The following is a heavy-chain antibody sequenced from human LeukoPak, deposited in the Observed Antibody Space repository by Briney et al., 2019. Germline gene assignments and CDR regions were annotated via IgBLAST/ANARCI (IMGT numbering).Heavy chain of an antibody. J-gene: IGHJ3*02. CDR1: GYTFTGYY. V-gene: IGHV1-2*06. CDR3: ARQGMWGAFDI. D-gene: IGHD1-26*01. Sequence: ASVKVSCKASGYTFTGYYLHWVRQAPGQGLEWMGRINPNSGDTNYAQNFQGRVTMTRDTSISTVHMELTRLRSDDTAVYYCARQGMWGAFDIWGQGTMVTVSS. CDR2: INPNSGDT.